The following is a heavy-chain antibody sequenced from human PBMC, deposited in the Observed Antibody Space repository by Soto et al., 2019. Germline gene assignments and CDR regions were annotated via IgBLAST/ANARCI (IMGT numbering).Heavy chain of an antibody. Sequence: ETLSLTCAVYGGSFSGYYWSWIRQAPGKGLEWVSVISVSGDSTYYADSVKGRFTVSRDNSKKTMYLQMNSLRAEDTAVYYCAKVLGGSGSFYGHYWGQGTLVTVSS. J-gene: IGHJ4*02. CDR2: ISVSGDST. V-gene: IGHV3-23*01. D-gene: IGHD3-10*01. CDR3: AKVLGGSGSFYGHY. CDR1: GGSFSGYY.